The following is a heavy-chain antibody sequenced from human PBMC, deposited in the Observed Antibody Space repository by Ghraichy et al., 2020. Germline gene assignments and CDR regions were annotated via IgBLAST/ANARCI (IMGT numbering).Heavy chain of an antibody. Sequence: GESLNISCKGSGYSFTSYWISWVRQMPGKGLEWMGRIDPSDSYTNYSPSFQGHVTISADKSISTAYLQWSSLKASDTAMYYCASRHEQVSLEAFDIWGQGTMVTVSS. D-gene: IGHD1/OR15-1a*01. CDR1: GYSFTSYW. CDR2: IDPSDSYT. V-gene: IGHV5-10-1*01. CDR3: ASRHEQVSLEAFDI. J-gene: IGHJ3*02.